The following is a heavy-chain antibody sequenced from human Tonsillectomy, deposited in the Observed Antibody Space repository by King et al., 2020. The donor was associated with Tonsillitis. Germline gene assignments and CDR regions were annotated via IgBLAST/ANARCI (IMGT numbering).Heavy chain of an antibody. J-gene: IGHJ4*02. V-gene: IGHV3-74*01. CDR3: SRPGGVYCSSTTCYDYFDY. Sequence: VQLVESGGGLVQPGGSLRLSCASSGFTFSNYLMHWVRQAPGKGLVWVSRVNSDVSITDCADSVKGRFTISIDNSKNTLYLEMNSMRAEDTAVYYCSRPGGVYCSSTTCYDYFDYWGQGTLVTVSS. CDR1: GFTFSNYL. CDR2: VNSDVSIT. D-gene: IGHD2-2*01.